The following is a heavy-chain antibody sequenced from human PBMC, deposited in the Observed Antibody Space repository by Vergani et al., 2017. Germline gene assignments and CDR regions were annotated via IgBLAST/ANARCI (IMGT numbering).Heavy chain of an antibody. CDR2: IKQDGSGK. Sequence: EVQLLESGGGLVQPGGSLRLSCAASGFTFSSYWMSWVRQAPGKGLEWVANIKQDGSGKYYVDSVKGRFTISRDNAKNSLYLQMNSLRAEDTAVYYCARSGVLKGVANFDYWGQGTLVTVSS. CDR3: ARSGVLKGVANFDY. J-gene: IGHJ4*02. V-gene: IGHV3-7*01. D-gene: IGHD3-3*01. CDR1: GFTFSSYW.